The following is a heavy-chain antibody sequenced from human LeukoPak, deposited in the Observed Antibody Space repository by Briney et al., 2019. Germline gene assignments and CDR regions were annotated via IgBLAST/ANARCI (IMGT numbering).Heavy chain of an antibody. Sequence: PGGSLRLSCAASGFTFSSYSMNWVRQAPGKGLEWVSYISSSSSTIYYADSVKGRFTISRDNAKNSLYLQMNSLRDEDTAVYYCARDAYYYDSRSYQRGRSFDYWGQGTLVTVSS. CDR2: ISSSSSTI. CDR3: ARDAYYYDSRSYQRGRSFDY. J-gene: IGHJ4*02. V-gene: IGHV3-48*02. CDR1: GFTFSSYS. D-gene: IGHD3-22*01.